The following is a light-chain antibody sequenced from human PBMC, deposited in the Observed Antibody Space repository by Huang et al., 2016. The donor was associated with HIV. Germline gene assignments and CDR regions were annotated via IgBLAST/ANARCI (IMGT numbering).Light chain of an antibody. J-gene: IGKJ1*01. CDR3: QQYNNWPPRT. V-gene: IGKV3-15*01. CDR1: QRVANK. Sequence: EIVMTQSPATLSVSPGDRATLSCRASQRVANKLAWYQQKPGQAPRLLIYDASARATGIPARFSGSGSGTEFTLTIDSVQSEDFAVYYCQQYNNWPPRTFGQGTKVEIK. CDR2: DAS.